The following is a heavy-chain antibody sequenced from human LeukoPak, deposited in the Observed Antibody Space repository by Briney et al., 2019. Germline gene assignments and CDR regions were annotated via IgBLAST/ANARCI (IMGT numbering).Heavy chain of an antibody. J-gene: IGHJ5*02. Sequence: SETLSLTCTVSGGSISSSSYYWGWIRQPPGKGLEWIGSIYYSGSTYYNPSLKSRVTISVDTSKNQFSLKLSSVTAADTAVYYCARSGRGLATRFDPWGQGILATVSS. CDR1: GGSISSSSYY. V-gene: IGHV4-39*07. CDR3: ARSGRGLATRFDP. D-gene: IGHD1-26*01. CDR2: IYYSGST.